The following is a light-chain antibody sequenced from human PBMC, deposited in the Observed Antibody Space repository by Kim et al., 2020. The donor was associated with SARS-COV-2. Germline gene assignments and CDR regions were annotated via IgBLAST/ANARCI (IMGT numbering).Light chain of an antibody. CDR2: GAS. V-gene: IGKV3-20*01. J-gene: IGKJ1*01. CDR1: QSVSSNN. CDR3: QQYGSSPTT. Sequence: EIVLTQSPGTLSLSPGERVTLSCRASQSVSSNNLAWYQQKPGQAPRLLIYGASSRATGIPDRFSGSGSGTDFTLTISRLEPEDFAVYYCQQYGSSPTTFGQGTRVDIK.